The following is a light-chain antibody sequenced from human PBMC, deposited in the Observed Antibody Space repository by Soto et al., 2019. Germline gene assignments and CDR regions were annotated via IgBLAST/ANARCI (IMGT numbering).Light chain of an antibody. V-gene: IGKV3-15*01. CDR3: QQYNNWPPANT. CDR2: GAS. Sequence: EIVMTQSPATLSVSPGERATLSCRASQSVSSNLAWYQQKPGQAPRLLIYGASTRATGFPARFSGSGSGTDFTLTISSLQSEDFAVYECQQYNNWPPANTCGQGTKLESK. CDR1: QSVSSN. J-gene: IGKJ2*01.